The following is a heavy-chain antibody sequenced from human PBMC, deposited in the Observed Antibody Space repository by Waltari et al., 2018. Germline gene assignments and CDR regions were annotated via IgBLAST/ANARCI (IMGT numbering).Heavy chain of an antibody. Sequence: EVLLLESGGGLVQPGGSLRLSCAASGFSFSSYVMSWVRQPPGKGLGGVSGISGGGDDTYYADSVKGRFTVSRDNSKNTLYLQMPSLRVADTAVYYCAKGTAHYGMDVWGQGTTVTVSS. V-gene: IGHV3-23*01. CDR3: AKGTAHYGMDV. D-gene: IGHD2-8*02. J-gene: IGHJ6*02. CDR2: ISGGGDDT. CDR1: GFSFSSYV.